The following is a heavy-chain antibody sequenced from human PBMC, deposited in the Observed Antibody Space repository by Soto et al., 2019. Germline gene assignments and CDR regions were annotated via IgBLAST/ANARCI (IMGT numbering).Heavy chain of an antibody. D-gene: IGHD3-3*01. Sequence: GASVKVSCKASGGTFSSYTISWVRQAPGQGLDWMGRIIPILGIANYAQKFQGRVTITADKSTSTAYMELSSLRSEDTAVYYCARDVPSDFWSGFSRPQDDYWGQGTLVTVSS. J-gene: IGHJ4*02. CDR1: GGTFSSYT. CDR3: ARDVPSDFWSGFSRPQDDY. CDR2: IIPILGIA. V-gene: IGHV1-69*04.